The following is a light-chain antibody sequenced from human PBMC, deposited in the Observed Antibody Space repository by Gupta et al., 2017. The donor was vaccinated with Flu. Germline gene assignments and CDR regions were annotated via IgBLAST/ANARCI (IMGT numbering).Light chain of an antibody. CDR1: SGDVGTYNF. Sequence: ITISCTGTSGDVGTYNFVSWYQQHPGTAHKLMIFEVSNRPSGVSSRFSGSKSGNTASLTISGLQAEDEADYYCSSYANTNTLVVFGGGTKLTVL. CDR3: SSYANTNTLVV. V-gene: IGLV2-14*01. J-gene: IGLJ2*01. CDR2: EVS.